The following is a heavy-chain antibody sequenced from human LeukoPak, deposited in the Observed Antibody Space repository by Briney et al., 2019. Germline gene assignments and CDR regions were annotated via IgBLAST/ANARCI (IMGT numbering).Heavy chain of an antibody. V-gene: IGHV3-74*01. Sequence: GGSLRLSCAASGFTFSNYWMHWVRQATGKGLVWVSRINSDGINTSYADSVKGRFTISRDNAKNTLNLQMNSLRAEDTAVYYCARDLGQYYDTSDNWFDPWGQGTLVTVSS. J-gene: IGHJ5*02. D-gene: IGHD3-22*01. CDR1: GFTFSNYW. CDR2: INSDGINT. CDR3: ARDLGQYYDTSDNWFDP.